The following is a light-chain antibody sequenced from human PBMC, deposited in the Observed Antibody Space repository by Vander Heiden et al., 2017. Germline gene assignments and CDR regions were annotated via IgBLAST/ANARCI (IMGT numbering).Light chain of an antibody. CDR2: GAS. V-gene: IGKV3-15*01. CDR1: QSVSSN. CDR3: QQYNNWST. J-gene: IGKJ1*01. Sequence: EIVMTQSPATLSVFPGERATLSCRASQSVSSNLAWYQQKPGQAPRLLIYGASTRATGIPARFSCSGSGTEFTLTISRLQSEDFAVYYCQQYNNWSTFGQGTKVEIK.